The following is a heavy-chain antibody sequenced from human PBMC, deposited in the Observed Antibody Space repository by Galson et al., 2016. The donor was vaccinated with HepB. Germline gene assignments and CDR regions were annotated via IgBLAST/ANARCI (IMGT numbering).Heavy chain of an antibody. CDR3: ARLRCSGGSCYQYYYGMDV. Sequence: QSGAEVKKPGESLKLSCKGSGYSFTSYWIGWVRQMPGKGLEWMGIIYPGDSDTRYSTSFHGQVTISADKSINTAYLQWSSLKASDTAMYYCARLRCSGGSCYQYYYGMDVWGQGTTVTVSS. J-gene: IGHJ6*02. CDR1: GYSFTSYW. CDR2: IYPGDSDT. D-gene: IGHD2-15*01. V-gene: IGHV5-51*01.